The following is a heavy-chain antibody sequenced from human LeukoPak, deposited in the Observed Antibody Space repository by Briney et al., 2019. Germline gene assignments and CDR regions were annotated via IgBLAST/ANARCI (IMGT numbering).Heavy chain of an antibody. CDR2: ISYDGSNK. V-gene: IGHV3-30*03. CDR3: ARGAGGSYGFDY. Sequence: GGSLRLSCAASGFTFSSYGMHWVRQAPGKGLEWVAVISYDGSNKYYADSVKGRFTISRDNSKNTLYLQMNSLRAEDTAVYYCARGAGGSYGFDYWGQGTLVTVSS. CDR1: GFTFSSYG. J-gene: IGHJ4*02. D-gene: IGHD5-18*01.